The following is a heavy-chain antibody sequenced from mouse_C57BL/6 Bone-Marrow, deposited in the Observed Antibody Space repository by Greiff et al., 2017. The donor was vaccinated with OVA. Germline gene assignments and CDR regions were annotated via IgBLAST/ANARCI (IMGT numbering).Heavy chain of an antibody. D-gene: IGHD1-1*01. V-gene: IGHV1-59*01. Sequence: QVHVKQPGAELVRPGTSVKLSCKASGYTFTSYWMHWVKQRPGQGLEWIGVIDPSDSYTNYNQKFKGKATLTVDTSSSTAYMQLSSLTSEDSAIYYCASGSSYWYFDVWGTGTTVTVSS. J-gene: IGHJ1*03. CDR1: GYTFTSYW. CDR2: IDPSDSYT. CDR3: ASGSSYWYFDV.